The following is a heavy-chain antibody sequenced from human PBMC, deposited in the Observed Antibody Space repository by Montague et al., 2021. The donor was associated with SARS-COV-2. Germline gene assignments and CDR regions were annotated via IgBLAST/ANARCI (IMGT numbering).Heavy chain of an antibody. CDR2: NYYTRRT. CDR3: ARTTHLYSDESYGHQYFFDD. Sequence: ETLSLTCTVSGGSIETYSWTWIRQPPGKGLEWIGYNYYTRRTTYNPSLSSRVTISVDTSKNQFSLKLDSVTAADTAVYYCARTTHLYSDESYGHQYFFDDWGREPWSPSPQ. D-gene: IGHD4-17*01. CDR1: GGSIETYS. V-gene: IGHV4-59*01. J-gene: IGHJ4*02.